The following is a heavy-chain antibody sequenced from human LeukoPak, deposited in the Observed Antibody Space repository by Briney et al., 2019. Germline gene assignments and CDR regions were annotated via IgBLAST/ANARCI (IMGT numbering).Heavy chain of an antibody. V-gene: IGHV3-48*03. CDR1: GSTFISYE. CDR2: ISSSGSIE. J-gene: IGHJ4*02. CDR3: ARDVGRHYDYYDSSGSNL. Sequence: GGALRLSCGASGSTFISYEMNWVRQAPGKGLERVSYISSSGSIEYEADSVKGALTIHRNNAKNALYLQMNSLRAEDTAVYYCARDVGRHYDYYDSSGSNLWGQGTVVTVSS. D-gene: IGHD3-22*01.